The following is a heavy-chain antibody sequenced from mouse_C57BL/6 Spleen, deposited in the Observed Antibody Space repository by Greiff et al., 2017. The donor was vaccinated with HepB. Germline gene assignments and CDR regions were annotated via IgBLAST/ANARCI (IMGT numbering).Heavy chain of an antibody. CDR2: ISDGGSYT. CDR1: GFTFSSYA. D-gene: IGHD3-3*01. CDR3: ARDTGTYYFDY. V-gene: IGHV5-4*01. J-gene: IGHJ2*01. Sequence: EVQGVESGGGLVKPGGSLKLSCAASGFTFSSYAMSWVRQTPEKRLEWVATISDGGSYTYYPDNVKGRFTISRDNAKNNLYLQMSHLKSEDTAMYYCARDTGTYYFDYWGQGTTLTVSS.